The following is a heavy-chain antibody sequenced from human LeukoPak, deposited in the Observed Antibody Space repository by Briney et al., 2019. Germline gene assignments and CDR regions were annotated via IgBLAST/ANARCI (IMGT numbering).Heavy chain of an antibody. D-gene: IGHD3-22*01. CDR1: GYSFTSYW. CDR3: ARPNYYDSSGYYFDY. J-gene: IGHJ4*02. CDR2: IYPGDSDT. Sequence: GESLKISCKTSGYSFTSYWIGWVRQMPGKGLEWMGIIYPGDSDTRYSPSLQGQVTISADKSISTAYLQWSSLKASDTAMYYCARPNYYDSSGYYFDYWGQGTLVTVSS. V-gene: IGHV5-51*01.